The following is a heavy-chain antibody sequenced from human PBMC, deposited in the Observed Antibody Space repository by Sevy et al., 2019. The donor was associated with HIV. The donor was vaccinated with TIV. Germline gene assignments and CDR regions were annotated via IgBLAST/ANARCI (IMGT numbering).Heavy chain of an antibody. CDR2: INPDGGEN. CDR1: GLTSRTYW. D-gene: IGHD3-22*01. J-gene: IGHJ4*02. CDR3: AREGYYYDSSGYPYYFDY. V-gene: IGHV3-7*01. Sequence: GGSLRLSCVVSGLTSRTYWMHWVRRAPGKGLEWVASINPDGGENYYVASVKGRFTISRDNSKNTLYLQMNSLRAEDTAVYYCAREGYYYDSSGYPYYFDYWGQGTLVTVSS.